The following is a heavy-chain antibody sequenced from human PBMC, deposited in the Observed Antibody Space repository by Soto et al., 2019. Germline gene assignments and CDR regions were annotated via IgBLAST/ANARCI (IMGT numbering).Heavy chain of an antibody. J-gene: IGHJ3*02. CDR3: ARGGSNDWQVAFDI. Sequence: SETLSLTCTVSGGSISNFYWSWIRQPPGKGLEWIGEINHSGSNNYSPSLKSRVTMSLDTSKNQFSLKLTSVTAADTAVYYCARGGSNDWQVAFDIWGQGTMVTVS. D-gene: IGHD3-9*01. CDR1: GGSISNFY. V-gene: IGHV4-34*01. CDR2: INHSGSN.